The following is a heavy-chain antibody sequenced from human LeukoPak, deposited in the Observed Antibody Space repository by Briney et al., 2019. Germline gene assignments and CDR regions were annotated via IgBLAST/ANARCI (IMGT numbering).Heavy chain of an antibody. Sequence: GASVKVSCKASGGTFSNYAISWVRQAPGQGLEWMGGIIPIFGTANYAQKFRGRVTITADKSTRTAYMELSSLRSEDTAVYYCARGGSPVYYYYMDVWGKGTTVTVSS. CDR3: ARGGSPVYYYYMDV. D-gene: IGHD6-6*01. V-gene: IGHV1-69*06. J-gene: IGHJ6*03. CDR2: IIPIFGTA. CDR1: GGTFSNYA.